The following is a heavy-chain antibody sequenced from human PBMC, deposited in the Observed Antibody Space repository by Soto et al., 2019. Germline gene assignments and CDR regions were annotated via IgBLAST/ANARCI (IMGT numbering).Heavy chain of an antibody. CDR3: AREELLLRNYYGMDG. CDR1: GYTFTSYY. V-gene: IGHV1-46*01. J-gene: IGHJ6*02. CDR2: INSSGGST. D-gene: IGHD2-15*01. Sequence: QVQLVQSGAEVKKPGASVKVSCKASGYTFTSYYMHWVRQAPGQGLEWMGIINSSGGSTSYAQKFQGRVTMTRDTSTSTVYMELSSLRSEDTAVYYYAREELLLRNYYGMDGWGQGTTVTVSS.